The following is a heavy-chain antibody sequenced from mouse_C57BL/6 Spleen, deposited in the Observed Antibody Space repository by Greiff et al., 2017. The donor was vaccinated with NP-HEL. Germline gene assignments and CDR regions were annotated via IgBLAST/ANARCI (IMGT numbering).Heavy chain of an antibody. CDR2: IDPDGGDT. J-gene: IGHJ1*03. D-gene: IGHD2-12*01. Sequence: EVQLLESGAEFVRPGASVKLSCTASGFTFKDYYMHWVKQRPEQGLEWIGRIDPDGGDTDYAAKVQGKVTMTADKSNNTAYLQLSILTSEDTAVYYWTTNHDSCSFWYFDVWGTGTTVTVSA. CDR1: GFTFKDYY. CDR3: TTNHDSCSFWYFDV. V-gene: IGHV14-1*01.